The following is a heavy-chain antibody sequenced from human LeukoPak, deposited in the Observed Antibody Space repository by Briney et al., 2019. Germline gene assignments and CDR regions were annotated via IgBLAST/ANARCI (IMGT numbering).Heavy chain of an antibody. D-gene: IGHD5-18*01. J-gene: IGHJ4*02. Sequence: SETLSLTCTVSGGSISSNNYYWGWIRQPPGKGLEWIGSIYYRGNTYYNPSLKSRVTISVDTSKNQFSLKLSSVTAADTAVYYCARRRSYGYGGVFDYWGQGTLVTVSS. CDR2: IYYRGNT. V-gene: IGHV4-39*07. CDR3: ARRRSYGYGGVFDY. CDR1: GGSISSNNYY.